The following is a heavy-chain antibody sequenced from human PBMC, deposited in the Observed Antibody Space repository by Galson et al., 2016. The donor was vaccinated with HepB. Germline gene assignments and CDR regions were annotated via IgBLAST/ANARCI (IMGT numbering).Heavy chain of an antibody. J-gene: IGHJ4*02. Sequence: SLRLSCAASGFTFSHYAMSWVRQAPGKGLEWVAVLWYDESKEFYAESVKGRFTISRDTSKNTLYLQMNSLRAEDTAMYYCARDFNWLFDSWGQGTLVTVFS. CDR3: ARDFNWLFDS. CDR2: LWYDESKE. V-gene: IGHV3-33*08. CDR1: GFTFSHYA. D-gene: IGHD5-12*01.